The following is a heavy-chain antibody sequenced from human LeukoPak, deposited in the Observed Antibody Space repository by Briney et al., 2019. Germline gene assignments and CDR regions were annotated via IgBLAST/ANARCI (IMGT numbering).Heavy chain of an antibody. V-gene: IGHV4-31*02. CDR3: ARAPRDTNSWYYFDY. CDR1: GGSISSGDYY. CDR2: ICYSGDT. J-gene: IGHJ4*02. Sequence: SETLSLTCTVSGGSISSGDYYWSWIRQHPGKGLEWIGYICYSGDTYYNPSLKSRVTMSVDTSKNQFSLKLSSVTAADTAVYYCARAPRDTNSWYYFDYWGQGTLVSVSS. D-gene: IGHD5-18*01.